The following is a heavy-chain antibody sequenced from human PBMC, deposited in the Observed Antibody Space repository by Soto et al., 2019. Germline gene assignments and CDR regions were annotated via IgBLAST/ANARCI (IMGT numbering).Heavy chain of an antibody. CDR1: GYTFTGSY. J-gene: IGHJ4*02. V-gene: IGHV1-2*04. Sequence: QVQLVQSGAEVKKPGASVKVSCKASGYTFTGSYLHWVRQAPGQGLEWMGWINPNSGGTNYAQKLQGWVTRTRDTSISTAYMELSRLRFDDTAVYYCARGEGDYWGQGTLVTVSS. CDR3: ARGEGDY. CDR2: INPNSGGT.